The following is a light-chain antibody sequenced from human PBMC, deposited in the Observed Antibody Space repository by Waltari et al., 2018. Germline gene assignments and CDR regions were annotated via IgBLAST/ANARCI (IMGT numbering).Light chain of an antibody. V-gene: IGLV1-44*01. CDR2: ANY. CDR1: TSNIGTNP. CDR3: ATWDDSLSGRV. J-gene: IGLJ3*02. Sequence: QSVLTQPPSTSGTPGQRVTIPCSGSTSNIGTNPVTWYQLLPGTAPKTVIFANYPRPSGVPDRFSASKSGTSASLVISGLQSEDEADYFCATWDDSLSGRVFGGGTKVTVL.